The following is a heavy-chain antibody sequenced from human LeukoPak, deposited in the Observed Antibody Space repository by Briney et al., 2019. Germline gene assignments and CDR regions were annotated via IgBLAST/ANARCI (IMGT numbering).Heavy chain of an antibody. CDR2: ISANNSDT. CDR1: GYTFTRYG. J-gene: IGHJ4*02. CDR3: ARDFFHGHCAGLSCFLLDY. D-gene: IGHD2-15*01. V-gene: IGHV1-18*01. Sequence: VASVKVSCKASGYTFTRYGISWVRQAPGQGLEWMGWISANNSDTNSAQKFQGRVTMTTDTSTSTAYMELRSLRSDDTAVYYCARDFFHGHCAGLSCFLLDYWGQGSLVTVSS.